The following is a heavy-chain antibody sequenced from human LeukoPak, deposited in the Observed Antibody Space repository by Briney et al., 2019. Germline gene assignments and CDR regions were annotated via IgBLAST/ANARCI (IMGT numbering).Heavy chain of an antibody. D-gene: IGHD3-10*01. J-gene: IGHJ5*02. V-gene: IGHV4-39*01. CDR3: ARHHVVRGVNPSGRFDP. CDR2: IYFSGNT. Sequence: KSSETLSLTCTVSGGSISSSNYYWGWIRQPPGKGLEWIGSIYFSGNTYYNPSLKSRVTISVDMSKDQFSLKLSSLTAADTAFYYCARHHVVRGVNPSGRFDPWGQGILITVSS. CDR1: GGSISSSNYY.